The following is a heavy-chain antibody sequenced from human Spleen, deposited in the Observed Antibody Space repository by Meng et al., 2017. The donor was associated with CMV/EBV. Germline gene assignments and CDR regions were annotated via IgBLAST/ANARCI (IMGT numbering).Heavy chain of an antibody. CDR3: ARMGYCSSTSCYVAAARPADY. CDR1: GGFFSGYN. CDR2: ISHSGIT. J-gene: IGHJ4*02. D-gene: IGHD2-2*01. Sequence: SETLSLTCGLDGGFFSGYNWNWIRQPPGKGLEWIGGISHSGITNYNPSLKSRVTMSLDTSGNQFSLKLSSVTAADTAVYYCARMGYCSSTSCYVAAARPADYWGQGTLVTVSS. V-gene: IGHV4-34*01.